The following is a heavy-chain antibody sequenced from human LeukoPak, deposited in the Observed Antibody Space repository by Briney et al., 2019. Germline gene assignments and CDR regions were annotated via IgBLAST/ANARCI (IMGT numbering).Heavy chain of an antibody. CDR1: GYTLTELS. Sequence: ASVKVSCKVSGYTLTELSMHWVRQAPGKGLEWMGGFDPEDGETIYAQKFQGRVTVTEDTSTDTAYMELSSLRSEDTAVYYCATFLPIASTPDAFDIWGQGTMVTVSS. J-gene: IGHJ3*02. V-gene: IGHV1-24*01. D-gene: IGHD2/OR15-2a*01. CDR2: FDPEDGET. CDR3: ATFLPIASTPDAFDI.